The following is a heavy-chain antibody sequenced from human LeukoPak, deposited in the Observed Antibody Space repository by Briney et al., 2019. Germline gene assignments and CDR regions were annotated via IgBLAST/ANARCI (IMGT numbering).Heavy chain of an antibody. CDR1: GFTVSSNY. V-gene: IGHV3-66*01. J-gene: IGHJ5*02. D-gene: IGHD3-22*01. CDR2: IYSGGST. CDR3: ARDYYDSSGYWFDP. Sequence: GGSLRLSCAASGFTVSSNYMSWVRQAPGKGLEWVSVIYSGGSTYYADSVKGKFTISRDNSKNTLYLQMNSLRAEDTAVYYCARDYYDSSGYWFDPWGQGTLVTVSS.